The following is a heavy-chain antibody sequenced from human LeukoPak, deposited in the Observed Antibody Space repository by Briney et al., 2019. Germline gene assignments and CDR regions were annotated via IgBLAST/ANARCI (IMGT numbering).Heavy chain of an antibody. J-gene: IGHJ4*02. D-gene: IGHD3-16*01. CDR1: GYTFTSYG. CDR2: ISIYNGNT. Sequence: GAPVKVSCMASGYTFTSYGITWVRQAPGQGLEWMGWISIYNGNTNYVQKLQGRVTMTTDTSTSTAYMELRSLRFDDTAVYYCARAVVYDNVWGSYPTDYWGQGTLVTVSS. CDR3: ARAVVYDNVWGSYPTDY. V-gene: IGHV1-18*01.